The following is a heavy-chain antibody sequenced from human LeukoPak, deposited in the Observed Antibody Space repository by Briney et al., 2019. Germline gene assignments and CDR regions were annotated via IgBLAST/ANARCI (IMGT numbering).Heavy chain of an antibody. V-gene: IGHV3-7*03. J-gene: IGHJ4*02. CDR1: GFTFSSYD. Sequence: GGSLRLSCAASGFTFSSYDMSWVRQAPGKGLEWVANIKQDGSEKYYVDSVKGRFTISRDNSKNTLYLQMNSLRAEDTAVYYCARIDFHYYFDYWGQGTLVTVSS. CDR2: IKQDGSEK. D-gene: IGHD3-22*01. CDR3: ARIDFHYYFDY.